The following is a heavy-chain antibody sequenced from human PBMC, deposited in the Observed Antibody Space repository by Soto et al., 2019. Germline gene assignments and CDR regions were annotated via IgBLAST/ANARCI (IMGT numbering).Heavy chain of an antibody. V-gene: IGHV1-18*04. Sequence: QLVQSGEEVKKPGASVKVSCRASGYIFNSVGISWLRQVPGQGLEWMGWVSTYSEHTKSVEKFQDRVTLTADTSTSTVHMELRSLRSADTAVYYCARDLNWNNVLGFDSWGQGTLVTVSS. CDR2: VSTYSEHT. J-gene: IGHJ4*02. D-gene: IGHD1-20*01. CDR1: GYIFNSVG. CDR3: ARDLNWNNVLGFDS.